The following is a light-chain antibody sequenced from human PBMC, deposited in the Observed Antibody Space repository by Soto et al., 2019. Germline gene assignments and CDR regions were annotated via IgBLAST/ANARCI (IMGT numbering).Light chain of an antibody. CDR2: EVS. V-gene: IGLV2-8*01. CDR1: SSDVGGYRF. CDR3: SSYAGSNNFV. Sequence: QSVLAQPPSASGSPGQSVTISCPGTSSDVGGYRFVSWYQQHPGKAPKLMIYEVSKRPSGVPDRFSGSKSGNTASLTVSALQAADEAAYYCSSYAGSNNFVFGTGTRSPS. J-gene: IGLJ1*01.